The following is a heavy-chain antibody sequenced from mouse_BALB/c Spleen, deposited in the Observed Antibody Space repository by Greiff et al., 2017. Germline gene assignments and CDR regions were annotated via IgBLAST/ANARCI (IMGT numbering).Heavy chain of an antibody. J-gene: IGHJ2*01. CDR3: ASGGLRRLYYFDY. Sequence: EVQLQESGPSLVKPSQTLSLTCSVTGDSITSGYWNWIRKFPGNKLEYMGYISYSGSTYYNPSLKSRISITRDTSKNQYYLQLNSVTTEDTATYYCASGGLRRLYYFDYGGQGTTLTVSS. CDR2: ISYSGST. V-gene: IGHV3-8*02. D-gene: IGHD2-2*01. CDR1: GDSITSGY.